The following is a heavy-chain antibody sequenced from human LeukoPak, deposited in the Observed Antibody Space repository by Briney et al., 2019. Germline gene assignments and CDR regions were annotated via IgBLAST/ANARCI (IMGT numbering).Heavy chain of an antibody. V-gene: IGHV1-8*01. Sequence: ASVKVSCKASGYTFTSYDINWVRQATGQGLEWMGWMNPNSGNTGYAQKSQGRVTMTRNTSISTAYMELSSLRSEDTAVYYCARGLEGQYYDLWSGYYTGNWFDPWGQGTLVTVSS. CDR3: ARGLEGQYYDLWSGYYTGNWFDP. CDR2: MNPNSGNT. D-gene: IGHD3-3*01. J-gene: IGHJ5*02. CDR1: GYTFTSYD.